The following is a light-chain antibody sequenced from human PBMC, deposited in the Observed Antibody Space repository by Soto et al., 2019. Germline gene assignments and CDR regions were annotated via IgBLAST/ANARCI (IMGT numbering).Light chain of an antibody. J-gene: IGLJ1*01. CDR3: FSYAGDIDFFV. CDR2: EVS. CDR1: SSDAATYSL. V-gene: IGLV2-23*02. Sequence: QSALTQPASVSGSPGQSITISCAGTSSDAATYSLVSWYQQQPGKAPKLFIYEVSKRPSGVSSRFSGSKSGSTASLTISGLQAEDEAVYFCFSYAGDIDFFVFGAWTKVTVL.